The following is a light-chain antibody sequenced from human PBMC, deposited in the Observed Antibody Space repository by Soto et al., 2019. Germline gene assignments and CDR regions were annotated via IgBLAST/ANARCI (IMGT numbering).Light chain of an antibody. CDR2: WAS. CDR1: QSVLYSSNNKNY. Sequence: IVMTQSPDSLAVSLGERATINCKSSQSVLYSSNNKNYLAWYQQKPGQPPKLLIYWASTRESGVPDRFSGSGSGTEFTLTISSLQAEDVAVYHCQQYYSTPPYTFGQGTKLEIK. V-gene: IGKV4-1*01. J-gene: IGKJ2*01. CDR3: QQYYSTPPYT.